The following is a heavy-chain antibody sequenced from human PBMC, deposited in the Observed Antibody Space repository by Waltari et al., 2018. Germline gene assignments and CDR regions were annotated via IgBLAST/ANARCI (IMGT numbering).Heavy chain of an antibody. CDR3: ANDPFITGTPSDY. V-gene: IGHV3-23*01. Sequence: EVQLLESGGGLVQPGGSLRLSCAASGFTFSSYAMSWVRKAPGKGLEWVSAISGSGGSTYYADSVKGRCTISRYNSKNTLYLQMNSLRAEDTAVYYCANDPFITGTPSDYWGQGTLVTVSS. CDR2: ISGSGGST. J-gene: IGHJ4*02. D-gene: IGHD1-7*01. CDR1: GFTFSSYA.